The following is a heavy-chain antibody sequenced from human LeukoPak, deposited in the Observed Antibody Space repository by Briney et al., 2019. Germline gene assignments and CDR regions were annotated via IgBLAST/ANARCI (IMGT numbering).Heavy chain of an antibody. Sequence: SETLSLTCAVSGYSISSGYYWGWIRQPPGKGLEGIGRIYTGGSTNYKPSLKSRVTMSVDTSKNQFSLKLSSVTASDTAVYYCATLIGYCSSTSCDEIDYWGQGTLVTVSS. V-gene: IGHV4-38-2*01. J-gene: IGHJ4*02. D-gene: IGHD2-2*01. CDR1: GYSISSGYY. CDR3: ATLIGYCSSTSCDEIDY. CDR2: IYTGGST.